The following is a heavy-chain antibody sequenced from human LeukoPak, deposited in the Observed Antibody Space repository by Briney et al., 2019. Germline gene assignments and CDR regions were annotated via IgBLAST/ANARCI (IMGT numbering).Heavy chain of an antibody. V-gene: IGHV3-21*01. Sequence: GGSLRLSCAASGFTFSSYSMTWVRQAPGKGLEWVSSISSSSSYIYYADSVKGRFTISRDNAKNSLYLQMNSLRAEDTAVYYCARDSGSYPAGSWGQGTLVTVSS. CDR3: ARDSGSYPAGS. D-gene: IGHD6-25*01. CDR1: GFTFSSYS. CDR2: ISSSSSYI. J-gene: IGHJ5*02.